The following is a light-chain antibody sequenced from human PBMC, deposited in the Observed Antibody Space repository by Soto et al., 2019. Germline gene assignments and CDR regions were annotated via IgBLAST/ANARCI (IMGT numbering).Light chain of an antibody. CDR1: QSVDIS. V-gene: IGKV3-15*01. J-gene: IGKJ1*01. CDR3: QQYRSRPRT. Sequence: EIVLAQSPAALSVSPGERVTLSCRASQSVDISLAWYQQKPGQAPRLLISGASTRATDTTGTFSGRGSGTAFTLTIRSPRHEAFAVYQCQQYRSRPRTFGQGTKVDIK. CDR2: GAS.